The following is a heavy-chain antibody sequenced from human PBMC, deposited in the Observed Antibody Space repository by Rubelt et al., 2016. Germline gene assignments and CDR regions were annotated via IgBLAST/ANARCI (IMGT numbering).Heavy chain of an antibody. V-gene: IGHV1-69*01. CDR2: IIPIFGTA. J-gene: IGHJ4*02. CDR3: ATPPGVGKY. Sequence: QVQLVQSGAEAKKPGSSVKVSCKASGGTLSSSAISWVRQAPGPGLEWMRGIIPIFGTANYAQKFQGRVTITADESTSTAYMELSSLRSEDTAVYYCATPPGVGKYWGQGTLVTVSS. CDR1: GGTLSSSA. D-gene: IGHD2-8*01.